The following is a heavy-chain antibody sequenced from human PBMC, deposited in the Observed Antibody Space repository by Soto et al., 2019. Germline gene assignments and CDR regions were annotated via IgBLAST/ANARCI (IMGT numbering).Heavy chain of an antibody. CDR3: ARGVWRGSYYFEY. Sequence: QVQLQESGPGLVKPSGTLSLTCAVSGGSISSSHWWNWVRQSPGKGLEWIGEIYHSGSTNYNPSLKSRVTISIDKSKNQFSLRQTSVTAAGTAVYYCARGVWRGSYYFEYWGQGALVTVSS. D-gene: IGHD1-26*01. CDR1: GGSISSSHW. J-gene: IGHJ4*02. V-gene: IGHV4-4*02. CDR2: IYHSGST.